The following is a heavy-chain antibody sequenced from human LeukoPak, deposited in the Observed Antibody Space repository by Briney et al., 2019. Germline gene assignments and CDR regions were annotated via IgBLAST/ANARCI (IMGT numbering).Heavy chain of an antibody. Sequence: TGGSLRLSCVASGFTFNRYPMNWVRQAPGKGLEWVSSISSSSSYIYYADSVKGRFTISRDNAKNSLYLQMNSLRAEDTAVYYCARDLLGEYCSSTSCYTWFDPWGQGTLVTVSS. CDR3: ARDLLGEYCSSTSCYTWFDP. V-gene: IGHV3-21*01. CDR1: GFTFNRYP. D-gene: IGHD2-2*02. J-gene: IGHJ5*02. CDR2: ISSSSSYI.